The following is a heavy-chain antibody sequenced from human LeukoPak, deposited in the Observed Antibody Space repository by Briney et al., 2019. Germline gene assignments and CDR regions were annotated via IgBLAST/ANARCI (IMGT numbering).Heavy chain of an antibody. CDR1: GFTFSSYA. CDR3: ATALVAAGLFDY. CDR2: ISGSGGST. D-gene: IGHD6-13*01. Sequence: GGSLRLSCAASGFTFSSYAMSWVRQAPGKGLEWVSAISGSGGSTYYADSVKGRFTISRDNSKNTLYLQMNSLRVEDMAVYYCATALVAAGLFDYWGQGTLVTVSS. J-gene: IGHJ4*02. V-gene: IGHV3-23*01.